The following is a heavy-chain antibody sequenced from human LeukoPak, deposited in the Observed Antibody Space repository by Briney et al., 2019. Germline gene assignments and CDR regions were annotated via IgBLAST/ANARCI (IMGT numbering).Heavy chain of an antibody. J-gene: IGHJ4*02. D-gene: IGHD4-17*01. V-gene: IGHV3-33*01. CDR3: ARDRATVTNPFDY. CDR2: IWYDGSNK. Sequence: GGSLRLSCAASGFTFSSYGMHWVRQAPGKGLEWVAVIWYDGSNKYYADSVKGRFTISRDNSKNTLYLQMNSLRAEDTAVYYCARDRATVTNPFDYWGQGTLVTVSS. CDR1: GFTFSSYG.